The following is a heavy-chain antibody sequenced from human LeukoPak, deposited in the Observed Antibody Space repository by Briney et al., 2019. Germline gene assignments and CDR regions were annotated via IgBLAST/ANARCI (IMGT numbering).Heavy chain of an antibody. CDR2: ISSSGNPI. V-gene: IGHV3-48*03. CDR1: GFTFSSYE. CDR3: AREDRGYGAYVGY. J-gene: IGHJ4*02. Sequence: PGGSLRLSCAASGFTFSSYEMNWVRQAPGKGLEWVAYISSSGNPIFYADSVKGRFTLSRDNAKDSLSLQMNSLRAEDTAAYYCAREDRGYGAYVGYWGQRTLVTVSS. D-gene: IGHD4-17*01.